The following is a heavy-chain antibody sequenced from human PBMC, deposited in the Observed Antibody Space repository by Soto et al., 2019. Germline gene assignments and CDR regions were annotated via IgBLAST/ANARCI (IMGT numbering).Heavy chain of an antibody. V-gene: IGHV3-48*02. Sequence: EVQLVESGGGLVQPGGSLRLSCEASGFTLSSYSMNWARQAPGQGLEWVSYISSSSSTIYYADSVKGRFTISRDNAKNSLYLQMNSLRDEDTAVYYCARDNPRSSGWDVWGQGTTVTVPS. J-gene: IGHJ6*02. CDR2: ISSSSSTI. CDR3: ARDNPRSSGWDV. CDR1: GFTLSSYS.